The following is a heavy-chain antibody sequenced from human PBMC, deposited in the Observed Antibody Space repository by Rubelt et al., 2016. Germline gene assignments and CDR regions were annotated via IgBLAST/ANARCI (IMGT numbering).Heavy chain of an antibody. V-gene: IGHV3-30*04. D-gene: IGHD3-10*01. CDR3: ARDGEYGSGTQ. CDR2: ISYDGSNK. J-gene: IGHJ4*02. Sequence: GKGLEWVAVISYDGSNKYYADSVKGRFTISRDNSKNTLYLQMNSLRAEDTAVYYCARDGEYGSGTQWGQGTLVTVSS.